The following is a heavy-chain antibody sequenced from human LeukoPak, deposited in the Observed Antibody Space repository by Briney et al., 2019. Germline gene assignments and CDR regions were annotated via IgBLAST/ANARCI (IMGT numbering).Heavy chain of an antibody. CDR3: ATLGYSYPAYYYYYGMDV. Sequence: SGTLSLTCAVYGGSFSGYYWSWIRQPPGKGLEWIGEINHSGSTNYNPSLKSRVTISVDTSKNQFSLKLSSVTAADTAVYYCATLGYSYPAYYYYYGMDVWGQGTTVTVSS. CDR1: GGSFSGYY. CDR2: INHSGST. D-gene: IGHD5-18*01. V-gene: IGHV4-34*01. J-gene: IGHJ6*02.